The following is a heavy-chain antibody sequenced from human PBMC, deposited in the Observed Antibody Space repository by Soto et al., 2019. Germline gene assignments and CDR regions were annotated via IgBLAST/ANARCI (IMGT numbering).Heavy chain of an antibody. CDR3: VKGYVVVQADYYYGMDV. D-gene: IGHD2-2*01. CDR2: ISSNGGST. V-gene: IGHV3-64D*06. J-gene: IGHJ6*02. Sequence: PGGSLRLSCSASGFTFSSYAMHWVRQAPGKGLEYVSAISSNGGSTYYADSVKGRFTISRDNSKNTLYLQMSSLRAEDTAVYYCVKGYVVVQADYYYGMDVWGQGTTVTV. CDR1: GFTFSSYA.